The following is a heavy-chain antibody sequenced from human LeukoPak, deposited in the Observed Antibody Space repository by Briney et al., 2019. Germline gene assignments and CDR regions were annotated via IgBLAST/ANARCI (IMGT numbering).Heavy chain of an antibody. V-gene: IGHV4-39*01. Sequence: SETLSLTCTVSGGSISSSSYYWGWIRQPPGKGLEWIGSIYYSGSTYYNPSLKSRVTISVDTSKNQFSLKLSSVTAADTAVYYCARTVYNWNYGLGYWGQGTLVTVSS. CDR1: GGSISSSSYY. CDR2: IYYSGST. D-gene: IGHD1-7*01. J-gene: IGHJ4*02. CDR3: ARTVYNWNYGLGY.